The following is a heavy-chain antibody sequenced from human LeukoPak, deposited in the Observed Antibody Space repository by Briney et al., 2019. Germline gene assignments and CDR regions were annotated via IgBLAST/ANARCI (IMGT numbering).Heavy chain of an antibody. CDR2: RWYDGSNN. CDR1: GFPFSSYG. Sequence: GGSLRLSCAASGFPFSSYGIHWVRQAPGKGLEWVATRWYDGSNNYYGDSVKGRFITSRDNSNNALYLEMNSLRAEDTAVYYCARTLPTDWYFDLWGRGTLVTVSS. V-gene: IGHV3-33*01. D-gene: IGHD1-26*01. CDR3: ARTLPTDWYFDL. J-gene: IGHJ2*01.